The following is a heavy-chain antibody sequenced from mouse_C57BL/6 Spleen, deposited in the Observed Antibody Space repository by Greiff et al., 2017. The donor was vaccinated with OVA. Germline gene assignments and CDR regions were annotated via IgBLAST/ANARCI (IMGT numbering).Heavy chain of an antibody. D-gene: IGHD3-3*01. CDR1: GYAFSSSW. CDR3: ARGDPFAY. V-gene: IGHV1-82*01. CDR2: LYPGDGDT. Sequence: VQVVESGPELVKPGASVKISCKASGYAFSSSWMNWVKQRPGKGLEWIGRLYPGDGDTNYNGKFKGKATLTADKSSSTAYMQLSSLTSEDSAVYFCARGDPFAYWGQGTLVTVSA. J-gene: IGHJ3*01.